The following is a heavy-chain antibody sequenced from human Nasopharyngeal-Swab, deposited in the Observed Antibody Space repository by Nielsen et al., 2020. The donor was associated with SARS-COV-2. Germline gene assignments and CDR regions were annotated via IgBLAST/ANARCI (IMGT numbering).Heavy chain of an antibody. CDR2: IYYSGST. CDR3: ARDRTAAPGIWFDP. D-gene: IGHD6-13*01. V-gene: IGHV4-31*03. J-gene: IGHJ5*02. Sequence: LRLSCTVSGGSISSGGYYWSWIRQHPGKGLEWIGYIYYSGSTYYTPSLKSRVTISVDTSKNQFSLKLSSVTAADTAVYYCARDRTAAPGIWFDPWGQGTLVTVSS. CDR1: GGSISSGGYY.